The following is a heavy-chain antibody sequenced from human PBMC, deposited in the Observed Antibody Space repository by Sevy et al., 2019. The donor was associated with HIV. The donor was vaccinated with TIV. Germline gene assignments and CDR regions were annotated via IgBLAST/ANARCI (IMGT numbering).Heavy chain of an antibody. CDR2: INPNRGGR. J-gene: IGHJ4*02. V-gene: IGHV1-2*02. Sequence: ASVKVSCKASGYTFTDYYMHWVRQAPGQGLEWMGWINPNRGGRNYAQKFQGRVTMIRDTSISTAYMELSRLISDDTAVYYCAREAGAIRIAVAGGIRHYYWGQGTLVTVSS. CDR3: AREAGAIRIAVAGGIRHYY. CDR1: GYTFTDYY. D-gene: IGHD6-19*01.